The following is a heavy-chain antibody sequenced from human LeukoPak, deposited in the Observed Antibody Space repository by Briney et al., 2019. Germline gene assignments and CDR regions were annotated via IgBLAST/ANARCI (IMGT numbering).Heavy chain of an antibody. CDR3: ASLTTGDAFDI. D-gene: IGHD4-11*01. CDR2: ISSSSSYI. J-gene: IGHJ3*02. CDR1: GFTFSSYS. Sequence: GGSLRLSCAASGFTFSSYSMNWVRQAPGKGLEWVSSISSSSSYIYYADSVKGRFTISRDNAKNSLYLQMNSLRAEDTAEYYCASLTTGDAFDIWGQGTMVTVSS. V-gene: IGHV3-21*01.